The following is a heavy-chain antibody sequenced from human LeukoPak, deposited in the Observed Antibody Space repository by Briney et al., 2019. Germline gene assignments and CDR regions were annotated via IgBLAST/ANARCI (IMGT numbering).Heavy chain of an antibody. D-gene: IGHD4-17*01. J-gene: IGHJ6*02. Sequence: ASVKVSCKASGYTFTGYYTHWVRQAPGQGLEWMGWINPNSGGTNYAQKFQGRVTMTRDTSISTAYMELSRLRSDDTAVYYCARDLSMTTVTTIPIRYGMDVWGQGTTVTVSS. V-gene: IGHV1-2*02. CDR1: GYTFTGYY. CDR2: INPNSGGT. CDR3: ARDLSMTTVTTIPIRYGMDV.